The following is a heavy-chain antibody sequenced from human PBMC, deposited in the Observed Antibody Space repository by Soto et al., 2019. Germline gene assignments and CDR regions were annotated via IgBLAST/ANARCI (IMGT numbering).Heavy chain of an antibody. CDR2: INPSGGRT. D-gene: IGHD1-1*01. Sequence: GASVKVSCKASGYTFTGYYVHWVRQAPGQGLEWLGIINPSGGRTSYAQTLQGRITVTRDTSTSTVYMQLSSLRSEDTAVYYCARASVVGTTGLYYHYNMDVWGQGTTVTVSS. CDR1: GYTFTGYY. J-gene: IGHJ6*02. V-gene: IGHV1-46*03. CDR3: ARASVVGTTGLYYHYNMDV.